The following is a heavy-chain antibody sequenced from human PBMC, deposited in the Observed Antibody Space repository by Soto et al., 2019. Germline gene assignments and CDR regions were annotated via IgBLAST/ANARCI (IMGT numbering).Heavy chain of an antibody. D-gene: IGHD2-21*01. CDR3: ARYSTLYYYYYGMDV. V-gene: IGHV1-46*01. CDR2: INPSGGST. Sequence: QVQLVQSGAEVKKPGASVKVSCKASGYTFTSYYMHWVRQAPGQGLEWMGIINPSGGSTSYAQKFQGRVTMTRDTSTITVYMELSSLRSEDTAVYYCARYSTLYYYYYGMDVWGQGTTVTVSS. CDR1: GYTFTSYY. J-gene: IGHJ6*02.